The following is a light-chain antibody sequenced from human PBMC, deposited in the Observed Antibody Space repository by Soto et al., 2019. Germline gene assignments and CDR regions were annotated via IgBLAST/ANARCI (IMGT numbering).Light chain of an antibody. CDR1: QSVSSN. V-gene: IGKV3-15*01. Sequence: EIVMTQSPATLSVSPGERATLSCRASQSVSSNLAWYQQKPGQAPRLLIYGASTRATGIPARFSGSGSGTEFILTISSRRSEDFAFYYCQQYDNWPPWTFGQGTKVEIK. J-gene: IGKJ1*01. CDR2: GAS. CDR3: QQYDNWPPWT.